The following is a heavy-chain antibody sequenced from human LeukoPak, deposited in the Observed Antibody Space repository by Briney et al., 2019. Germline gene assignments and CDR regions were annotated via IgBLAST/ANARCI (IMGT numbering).Heavy chain of an antibody. CDR1: GFTFSSYW. CDR2: IKQDGSEK. D-gene: IGHD6-13*01. J-gene: IGHJ6*03. Sequence: PGGSLRLSCAASGFTFSSYWMSWVRQAPGKGLEWVANIKQDGSEKYYVDSVKGRFTISRDNAKNSLYLQMNSLRAEDTAVYYCARIYSSSWLYLYPYYYYMDVWGKGTTVTVSS. CDR3: ARIYSSSWLYLYPYYYYMDV. V-gene: IGHV3-7*01.